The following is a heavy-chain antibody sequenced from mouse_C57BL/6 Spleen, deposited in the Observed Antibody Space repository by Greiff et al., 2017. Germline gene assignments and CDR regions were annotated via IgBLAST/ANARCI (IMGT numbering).Heavy chain of an antibody. CDR2: IYPGDGDT. CDR1: GYAFSSYW. Sequence: QVQLQQSGAELVKPGASVKISCKASGYAFSSYWMNWVKQRPGKGLEWIGQIYPGDGDTNYNGKFKGKATLTADKSSSTAYMQLSSLTSEDSAVYFCARVNFVLNYAMDYWGQGTSVTVSS. CDR3: ARVNFVLNYAMDY. V-gene: IGHV1-80*01. J-gene: IGHJ4*01.